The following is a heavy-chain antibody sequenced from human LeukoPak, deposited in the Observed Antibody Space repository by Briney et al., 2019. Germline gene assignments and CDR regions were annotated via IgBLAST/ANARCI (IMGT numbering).Heavy chain of an antibody. CDR1: GFTFSSYS. D-gene: IGHD3-10*01. Sequence: PGGSLRLSCAASGFTFSSYSMNWVRQAPGKGLEWVSYITSSSNTIYYADSVKGRFTISRDNAKNSLFLQMNNLRAEDTAVYYCARSGSGSCCYFDYWGQGAQVTVSS. CDR2: ITSSSNTI. V-gene: IGHV3-48*01. CDR3: ARSGSGSCCYFDY. J-gene: IGHJ4*02.